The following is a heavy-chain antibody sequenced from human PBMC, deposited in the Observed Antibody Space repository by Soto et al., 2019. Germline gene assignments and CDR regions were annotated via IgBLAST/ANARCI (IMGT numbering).Heavy chain of an antibody. CDR3: AKGAGPPWFDP. CDR1: VGSTRTYH. CDR2: ISTTGGT. Sequence: ETLSLTGSVSVGSTRTYHWSWIRQPAGKGLEWIGRISTTGGTNYSPSLQSRVTMSLDTSKNQSSLELTSVTAADTAVYYCAKGAGPPWFDPWGQGTLVTVSS. V-gene: IGHV4-4*07. J-gene: IGHJ5*02.